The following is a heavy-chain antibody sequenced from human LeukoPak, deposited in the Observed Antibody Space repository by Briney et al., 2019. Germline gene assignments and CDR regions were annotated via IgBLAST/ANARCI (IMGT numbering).Heavy chain of an antibody. CDR2: INHSGST. D-gene: IGHD6-19*01. J-gene: IGHJ4*02. Sequence: SETLSLTCAVYGGSFSGYYWSWIRQPPGKGLEWIGEINHSGSTNYNPSLTSRVTISVDRSKNQFSLKLSSVTAADTAVYYCSISRGAGPEHFDYWGQGTLVTVSS. CDR3: SISRGAGPEHFDY. CDR1: GGSFSGYY. V-gene: IGHV4-34*01.